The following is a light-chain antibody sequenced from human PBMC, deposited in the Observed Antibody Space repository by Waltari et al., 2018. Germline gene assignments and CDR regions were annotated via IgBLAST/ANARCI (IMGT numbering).Light chain of an antibody. V-gene: IGKV3-20*01. CDR2: GAS. CDR1: QSVSNNY. J-gene: IGKJ2*01. Sequence: ENVLTQSPGPLSLSPGERGTLSCRASQSVSNNYLAWYQQKPGQAPRLLIYGASTRISGIPDRFSGSGSGTDFTLSINRLEHEDSAVYYCQQYGSSPYTFGQGTKLEIK. CDR3: QQYGSSPYT.